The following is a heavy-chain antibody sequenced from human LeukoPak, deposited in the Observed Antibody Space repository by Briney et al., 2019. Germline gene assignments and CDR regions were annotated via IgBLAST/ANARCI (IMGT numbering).Heavy chain of an antibody. CDR3: AKGLSIFGVVILPFDY. D-gene: IGHD3-3*01. CDR2: ISDSAGTT. Sequence: PGGSLRLSCAASGFTFSIYGMSWVRQAPGKGLEWVSYISDSAGTTYYADSVKGRFTISRDNSKNILYMQMNSLRAEDTAVYYCAKGLSIFGVVILPFDYWGQGTLVTVSS. CDR1: GFTFSIYG. J-gene: IGHJ4*02. V-gene: IGHV3-23*01.